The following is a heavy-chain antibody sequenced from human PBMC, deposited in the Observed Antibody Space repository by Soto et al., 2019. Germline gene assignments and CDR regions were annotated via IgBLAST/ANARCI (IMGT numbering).Heavy chain of an antibody. D-gene: IGHD3-3*01. Sequence: SVKVSCKASGGTFSSYAISWVRQAPGQGLEWMGGIIPIFGTANYAQKFQGRVTITADESTSTAYMELSSLRSEDTAVYYCARNGVLEDFWSGYSLAYFDYWGQGTLVTVYS. CDR3: ARNGVLEDFWSGYSLAYFDY. J-gene: IGHJ4*02. V-gene: IGHV1-69*13. CDR1: GGTFSSYA. CDR2: IIPIFGTA.